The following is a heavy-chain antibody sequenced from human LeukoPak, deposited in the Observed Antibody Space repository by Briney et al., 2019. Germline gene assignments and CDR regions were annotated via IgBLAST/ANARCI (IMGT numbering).Heavy chain of an antibody. CDR3: ARGRGRWGIDY. CDR1: GGSFSGYY. V-gene: IGHV4-34*01. D-gene: IGHD7-27*01. CDR2: INHSGST. J-gene: IGHJ4*02. Sequence: PSETLSLTCAVYGGSFSGYYWSWIRQPPGKGLEWIGEINHSGSTNYNPYLKSRVTISVDTSKNQFSLKLSSVTAADTAVYYCARGRGRWGIDYWGQGTLVTVSS.